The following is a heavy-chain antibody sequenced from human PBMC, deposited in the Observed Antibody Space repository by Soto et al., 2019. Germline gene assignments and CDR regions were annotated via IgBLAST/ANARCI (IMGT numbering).Heavy chain of an antibody. CDR3: ARDIASRRFDY. D-gene: IGHD6-6*01. J-gene: IGHJ4*02. Sequence: PGGSLRLSCEASGFTFRSHGMHWVRQAPGKGLEWVAVIWYDGSDKYYADSVKGRFTISRDSSKNTLYLQMNSLRAEDTAVYYCARDIASRRFDYLGQGTLVTVSS. CDR2: IWYDGSDK. CDR1: GFTFRSHG. V-gene: IGHV3-33*01.